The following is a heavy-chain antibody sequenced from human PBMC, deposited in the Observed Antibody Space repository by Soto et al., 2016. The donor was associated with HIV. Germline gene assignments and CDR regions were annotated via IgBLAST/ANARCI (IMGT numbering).Heavy chain of an antibody. Sequence: QLQLQESGPGLVKPSATLSLTCTVSGASIATKTFYWGWIRQPPGKGPQWIGSIYYTQTTYYNPPLKSRVTISADTSKNQLSLNLTSVTAADTAVYFCARWDIVATVRTSWGQGTLVTVSS. CDR1: GASIATKTFY. CDR3: ARWDIVATVRTS. CDR2: IYYTQTT. V-gene: IGHV4-39*01. J-gene: IGHJ4*02. D-gene: IGHD5-12*01.